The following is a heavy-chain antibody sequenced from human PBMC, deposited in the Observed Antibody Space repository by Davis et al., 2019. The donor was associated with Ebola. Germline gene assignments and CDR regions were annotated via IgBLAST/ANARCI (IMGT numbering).Heavy chain of an antibody. J-gene: IGHJ3*02. D-gene: IGHD3-3*01. V-gene: IGHV4-31*03. Sequence: SEPLSLTCTVPGASINSGDFYWSWIRQHPGKGLEWIGHISYSGDTYYNPSLKSRLTISVGTSKSHFSLKLGSVTAADTDLYYCARITIFGVAGNAFDIWGQGTKVTVSS. CDR2: ISYSGDT. CDR3: ARITIFGVAGNAFDI. CDR1: GASINSGDFY.